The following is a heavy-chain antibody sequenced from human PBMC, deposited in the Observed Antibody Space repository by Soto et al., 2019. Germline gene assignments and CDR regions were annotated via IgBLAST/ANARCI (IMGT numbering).Heavy chain of an antibody. CDR2: ISSSSSYI. V-gene: IGHV3-21*01. CDR3: ARDEWGSAGTISVRGYYYYGMDV. CDR1: GFTFSSYS. D-gene: IGHD1-7*01. J-gene: IGHJ6*02. Sequence: EVQLVESGGGLVKPGGSLRLSCAASGFTFSSYSMNWVRQAPGKGLEWVSSISSSSSYIYYADSVKGRFTISRDNAKNSLYLQMNSLRAEDTAVYYCARDEWGSAGTISVRGYYYYGMDVWGQGTTVTVSS.